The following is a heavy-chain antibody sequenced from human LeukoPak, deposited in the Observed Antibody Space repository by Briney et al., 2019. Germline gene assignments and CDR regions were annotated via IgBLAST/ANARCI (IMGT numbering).Heavy chain of an antibody. J-gene: IGHJ3*02. Sequence: SETLSLTCTVSGGSISSYYWSWIRQPAGKGLEWIGRIYSSGSTNYNPSLKSRVTMSVDTSKNQFSLKLSSVTAADTAVYYCAGSTVTTYQDAFDIWGQGTMVTVST. CDR2: IYSSGST. V-gene: IGHV4-4*07. CDR1: GGSISSYY. D-gene: IGHD4-17*01. CDR3: AGSTVTTYQDAFDI.